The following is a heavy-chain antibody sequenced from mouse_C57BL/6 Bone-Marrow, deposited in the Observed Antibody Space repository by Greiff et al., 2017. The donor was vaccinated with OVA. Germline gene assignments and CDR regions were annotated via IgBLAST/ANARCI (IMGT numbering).Heavy chain of an antibody. D-gene: IGHD4-1*01. V-gene: IGHV1-81*01. CDR3: ERGGVTGTGAY. CDR2: IYPRSGNT. CDR1: GYTFTSYG. Sequence: VQLQQSGAELARPGASVKLSCKASGYTFTSYGISWVKQRTGQGLEWIGEIYPRSGNTYYNEKFKGKATLTADKSSSTAYMELRSLTSEDSAVYFGERGGVTGTGAYWGQGTLVTVSA. J-gene: IGHJ3*01.